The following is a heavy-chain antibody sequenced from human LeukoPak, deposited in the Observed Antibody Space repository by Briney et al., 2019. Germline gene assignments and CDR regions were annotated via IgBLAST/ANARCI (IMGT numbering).Heavy chain of an antibody. CDR3: AREYYYDSSGYYFDY. CDR1: GGSISSGDYY. D-gene: IGHD3-22*01. V-gene: IGHV4-30-4*08. J-gene: IGHJ4*02. Sequence: LQTLSLTCTVSGGSISSGDYYWSWIRQPPGKGLEWIGYIYYSGSTYYNPSLKSRVTISVDTSKNQFSLKLSSVTAADTAVYYCAREYYYDSSGYYFDYWGQGTLVTVSS. CDR2: IYYSGST.